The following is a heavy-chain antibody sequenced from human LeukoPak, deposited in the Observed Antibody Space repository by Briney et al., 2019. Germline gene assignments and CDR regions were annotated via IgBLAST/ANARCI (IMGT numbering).Heavy chain of an antibody. J-gene: IGHJ6*03. Sequence: PGGSLRLSCAASGFTFSSYGMHWVRQAPGKGLEWVAFIRYDGSNKYYADSVKGRFTISRDNSKNTLYLQMNSLRAEDTAVYYCAKADCSSTSCYTYYYYYYMDVWGKGTTVTVSS. CDR1: GFTFSSYG. CDR2: IRYDGSNK. CDR3: AKADCSSTSCYTYYYYYYMDV. D-gene: IGHD2-2*02. V-gene: IGHV3-30*02.